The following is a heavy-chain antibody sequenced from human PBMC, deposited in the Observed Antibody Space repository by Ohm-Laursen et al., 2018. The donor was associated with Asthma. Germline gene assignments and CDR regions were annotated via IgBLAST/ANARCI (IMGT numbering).Heavy chain of an antibody. CDR1: GGTFSSYA. CDR3: ARGGELPYFDY. D-gene: IGHD1-26*01. Sequence: SLVKVSCKASGGTFSSYAISWVRQAPGQGLEWMGGIIPIFSTANYAQKFQGRVTITADESTSTAYMELSSLRSEDTAVYYCARGGELPYFDYWGQGTLVTVSS. V-gene: IGHV1-69*01. CDR2: IIPIFSTA. J-gene: IGHJ4*02.